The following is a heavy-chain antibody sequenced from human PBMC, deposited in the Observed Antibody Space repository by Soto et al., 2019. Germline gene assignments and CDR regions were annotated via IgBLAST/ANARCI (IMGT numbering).Heavy chain of an antibody. CDR1: GFSLSTTGVG. J-gene: IGHJ4*02. V-gene: IGHV2-5*02. CDR3: AHRPVAVAADFFDY. Sequence: QITLKESGPTLVKPTQTLTLTCTFSGFSLSTTGVGVGWIRQPPGKALEWLALIYWDETKRYSPSLKSRLTITKDTSKNQVVLTMTNMDPVDTATYYCAHRPVAVAADFFDYWGQGTLVTISS. D-gene: IGHD6-19*01. CDR2: IYWDETK.